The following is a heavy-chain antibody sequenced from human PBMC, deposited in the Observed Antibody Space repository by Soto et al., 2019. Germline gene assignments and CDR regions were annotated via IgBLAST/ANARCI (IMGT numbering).Heavy chain of an antibody. CDR2: ISGSGGGT. V-gene: IGHV3-23*01. CDR1: GFTFSSYA. J-gene: IGHJ3*01. D-gene: IGHD3-10*01. CDR3: AKSRGSGSYFNPSDAFVF. Sequence: EVQLLDSGGGLVQPGGSLRLSCAASGFTFSSYAMSWVRQAPGKGLEWVSSISGSGGGTYYADSVKGRFTISRDNSKNTLSLQMNSLRAEDTAVYYCAKSRGSGSYFNPSDAFVFWGQGTMVTVSS.